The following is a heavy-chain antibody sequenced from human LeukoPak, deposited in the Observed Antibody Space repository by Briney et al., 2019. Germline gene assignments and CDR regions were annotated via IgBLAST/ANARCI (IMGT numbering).Heavy chain of an antibody. D-gene: IGHD6-19*01. V-gene: IGHV4-39*01. CDR2: IYYSGST. CDR1: GDSISSGVYY. CDR3: ARRRLGWYSVDS. J-gene: IGHJ4*02. Sequence: PSETLSLTCTVSGDSISSGVYYSSWIRQPPGKGLEWIGSIYYSGSTYYNASLKSRVTVSVDTSKNQFSLSLSSVTAADTAVYYCARRRLGWYSVDSWGQGTLVTVSS.